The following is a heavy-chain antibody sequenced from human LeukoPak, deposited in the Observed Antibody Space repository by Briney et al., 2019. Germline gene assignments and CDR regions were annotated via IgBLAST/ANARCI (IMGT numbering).Heavy chain of an antibody. CDR2: ISGSGVPT. D-gene: IGHD6-13*01. J-gene: IGHJ3*02. Sequence: GGSLRLSCAASGFTFSGYAMSWVRQAPGKGLEWVSGISGSGVPTYDADSVKGRFAISRDNSKSTLFLQMNSLRVEDTALYYCTKGDSSNWLRGAFDIWGQGTMVTVSS. V-gene: IGHV3-23*01. CDR1: GFTFSGYA. CDR3: TKGDSSNWLRGAFDI.